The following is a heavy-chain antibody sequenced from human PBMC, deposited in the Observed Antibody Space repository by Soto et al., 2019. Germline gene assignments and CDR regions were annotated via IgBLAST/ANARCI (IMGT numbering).Heavy chain of an antibody. Sequence: SETLSLTCTISGGSISSYYWSWIRQPPGKGLEWIGYIYYSGSTNYNPSLKSRVTISVDTSKNQFSLKLSSVTAADTAVYYCARGGDPTLYNWFDPWGHGTLVTVSS. CDR3: ARGGDPTLYNWFDP. J-gene: IGHJ5*02. V-gene: IGHV4-59*01. CDR1: GGSISSYY. CDR2: IYYSGST.